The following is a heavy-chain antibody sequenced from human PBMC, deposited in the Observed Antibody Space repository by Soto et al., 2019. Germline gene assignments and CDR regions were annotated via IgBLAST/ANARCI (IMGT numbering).Heavy chain of an antibody. D-gene: IGHD2-8*01. CDR1: GFTFSNYA. J-gene: IGHJ3*02. CDR2: ITGSGGTT. V-gene: IGHV3-23*01. CDR3: AKAHIVYAPNDAFDI. Sequence: EVQLLESGGGLVQPGGSLRLSCAASGFTFSNYAMSWVRQAPGKGLEWVSGITGSGGTTYYADSVKGRFTISRDNPKNTLYLQMNSLRAEDTAVYYCAKAHIVYAPNDAFDIWGQGTMVTVSS.